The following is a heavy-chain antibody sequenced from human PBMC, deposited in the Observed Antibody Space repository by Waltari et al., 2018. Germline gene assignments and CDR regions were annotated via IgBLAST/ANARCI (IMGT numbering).Heavy chain of an antibody. CDR1: RFTVRRSW. V-gene: IGHV3-74*01. CDR2: MNPDGNTI. Sequence: EVKVVESGGGLVQPGGSLSLSCAASRFTVRRSWMPWVRQAPGKGRGWVSRMNPDGNTINYADSVRGRFTISRDSARNTLYLQMNSLRADDTAVYYCVRDFGGNLDSWGQGTLVTVSS. J-gene: IGHJ4*02. D-gene: IGHD2-15*01. CDR3: VRDFGGNLDS.